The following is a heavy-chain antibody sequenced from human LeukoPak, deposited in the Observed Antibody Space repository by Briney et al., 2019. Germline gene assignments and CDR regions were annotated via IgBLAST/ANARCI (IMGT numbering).Heavy chain of an antibody. CDR1: GGSFSGYY. V-gene: IGHV4-34*01. CDR3: APRGDIEHSYGYGKWFDP. CDR2: TNHSGST. D-gene: IGHD5-18*01. J-gene: IGHJ5*02. Sequence: PSETLSLTCAVYGGSFSGYYWSWIRQPPGKGLECIGETNHSGSTNYNASLKSRVTISVDTSKNQFSLRLSSVTAADTAVYYCAPRGDIEHSYGYGKWFDPWGQGTRVTVSS.